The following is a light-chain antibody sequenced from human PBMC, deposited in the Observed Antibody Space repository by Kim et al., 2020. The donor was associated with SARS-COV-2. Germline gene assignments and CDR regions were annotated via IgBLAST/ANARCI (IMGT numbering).Light chain of an antibody. CDR1: RGDFGSYKY. Sequence: PGQSVAIYCSRARGDFGSYKYVSWYQQHPGKSPQRIIYEVTKRPSGVPDRFSGSMSGNTASLTVSGLQAEDEADYYCASHGGYDYVFGTGTKVTVL. CDR3: ASHGGYDYV. J-gene: IGLJ1*01. V-gene: IGLV2-8*01. CDR2: EVT.